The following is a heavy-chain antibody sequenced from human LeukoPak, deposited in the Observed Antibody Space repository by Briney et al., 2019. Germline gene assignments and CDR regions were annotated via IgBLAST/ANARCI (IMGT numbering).Heavy chain of an antibody. D-gene: IGHD1-26*01. V-gene: IGHV1-69*04. J-gene: IGHJ4*02. CDR2: IIPTLGIA. Sequence: VASAKISCTASGGTFSSYAISWVRHDPGQGLEWMGRIIPTLGIANYAQKSQGRVTITADKSTSTAYMELSSLRSEDTAVYDCARAGIVGATGSLYWGERTLVTVSS. CDR1: GGTFSSYA. CDR3: ARAGIVGATGSLY.